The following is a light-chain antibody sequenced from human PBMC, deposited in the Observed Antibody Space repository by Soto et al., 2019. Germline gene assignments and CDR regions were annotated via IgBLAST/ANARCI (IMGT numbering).Light chain of an antibody. CDR2: SNN. J-gene: IGLJ2*01. CDR3: AAWDDSLNVVI. V-gene: IGLV1-44*01. CDR1: SSNIGSNS. Sequence: QSVLTQPPSASGTPGQRVTISCSGTSSNIGSNSVNLYQQFPGTAPKLLIYSNNQRPSGVPDRFSVSKSGTSASLAISGFQFDDVADYYCAAWDDSLNVVIFGGGTKVTVL.